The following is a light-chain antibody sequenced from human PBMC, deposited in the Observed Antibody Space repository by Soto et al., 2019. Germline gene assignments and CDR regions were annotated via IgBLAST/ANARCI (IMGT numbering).Light chain of an antibody. CDR1: QSISSW. J-gene: IGKJ4*01. Sequence: RASQSISSWLAWYQQKPGKAPNLLIYKTSSLESGVPSRFSGSGSGTEFTLTVNSLQPDDFATYYCQQYDSYPLTFGGGTKVDIK. CDR2: KTS. CDR3: QQYDSYPLT. V-gene: IGKV1-5*03.